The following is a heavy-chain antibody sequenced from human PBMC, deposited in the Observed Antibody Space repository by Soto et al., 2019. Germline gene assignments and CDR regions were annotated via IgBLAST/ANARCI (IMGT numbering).Heavy chain of an antibody. Sequence: GSLRLSCAASGFTFSSYAMSWVRQAPGKGLEWVSGISGGGGTTYYADSVKGRFTISRDNSENTLYLEMNSLRAEDTAIYYCAKEQGRYGSSSLDYWGQGTLVTVSS. CDR1: GFTFSSYA. V-gene: IGHV3-23*01. CDR2: ISGGGGTT. J-gene: IGHJ4*02. CDR3: AKEQGRYGSSSLDY. D-gene: IGHD6-6*01.